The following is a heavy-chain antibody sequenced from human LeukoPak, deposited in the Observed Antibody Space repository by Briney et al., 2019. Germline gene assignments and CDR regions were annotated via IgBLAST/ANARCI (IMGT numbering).Heavy chain of an antibody. V-gene: IGHV3-30*18. CDR1: GFTFSSYG. CDR2: ISYDGSNK. CDR3: AKDRCTNGVCYDGMDV. J-gene: IGHJ6*02. D-gene: IGHD2-8*01. Sequence: PGGSLRLSCAASGFTFSSYGMHWVRQAPGKGLEWVAVISYDGSNKYYADSVKGRFTISRDNSKNTLYLQMNSPRAEDTAVYYCAKDRCTNGVCYDGMDVWGQGTTVTVSS.